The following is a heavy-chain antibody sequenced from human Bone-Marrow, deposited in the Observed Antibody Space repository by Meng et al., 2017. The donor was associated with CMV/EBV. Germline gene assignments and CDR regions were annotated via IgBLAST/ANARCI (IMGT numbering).Heavy chain of an antibody. CDR3: ARGRRYCSRTSCYYFDY. J-gene: IGHJ4*02. Sequence: ASVKVSCKASGYTFTSYYMHWVRQAPGQGLEWMGWMNPNGDNTGYAQKFQGRVTMTRNTSISTAYMELSSLRSEDTAVYYCARGRRYCSRTSCYYFDYWGQGTLVTVSS. V-gene: IGHV1-8*02. CDR1: GYTFTSYY. D-gene: IGHD2-2*01. CDR2: MNPNGDNT.